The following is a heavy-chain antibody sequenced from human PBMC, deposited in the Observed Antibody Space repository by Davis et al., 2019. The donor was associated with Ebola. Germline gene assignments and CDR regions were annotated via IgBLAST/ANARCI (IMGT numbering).Heavy chain of an antibody. Sequence: GESLKISCAASGFSFSAAAIHWVRQAPGKGLEWVGRIRTKTKSYATAYAESVTGRFTISRDDSKNTAYLQMDSLKTEDAALYYCTTLIDFWGQGTLVTVSS. D-gene: IGHD3-22*01. CDR2: IRTKTKSYAT. CDR3: TTLIDF. V-gene: IGHV3-73*01. J-gene: IGHJ4*02. CDR1: GFSFSAAA.